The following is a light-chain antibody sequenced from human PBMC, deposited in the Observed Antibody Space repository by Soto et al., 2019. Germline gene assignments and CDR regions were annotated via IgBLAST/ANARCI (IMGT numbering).Light chain of an antibody. CDR1: SSDVGAFDY. Sequence: QSALTQPASVSGSPGQSITISCTGTSSDVGAFDYVSWYQHHPGRAPKLLIYDVSHRPSGVSTRFSASKSGNPASLPISWLQAEDEADYYCSSFTFDFTLLFGGGTKLTVL. CDR2: DVS. V-gene: IGLV2-14*01. J-gene: IGLJ2*01. CDR3: SSFTFDFTLL.